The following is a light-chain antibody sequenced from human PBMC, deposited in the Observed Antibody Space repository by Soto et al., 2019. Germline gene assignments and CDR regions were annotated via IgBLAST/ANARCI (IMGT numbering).Light chain of an antibody. V-gene: IGLV1-44*01. CDR1: SSNIGSNT. CDR2: SNN. CDR3: AAWDDSLNGVV. J-gene: IGLJ2*01. Sequence: QSALTQPPSASGTPGQRVTISCSGSSSNIGSNTVNWYQQLPGTAPKLLIYSNNKRPSGVPDRISGSKSGTSASLAISGLQSEDEADYYCAAWDDSLNGVVFGGGTKVTVL.